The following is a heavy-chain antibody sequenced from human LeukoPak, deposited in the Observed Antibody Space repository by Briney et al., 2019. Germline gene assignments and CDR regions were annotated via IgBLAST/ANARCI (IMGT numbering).Heavy chain of an antibody. CDR1: GGTFSSYA. V-gene: IGHV1-69*13. D-gene: IGHD2-2*01. J-gene: IGHJ3*02. Sequence: AASMKVSCKASGGTFSSYAISWVRQAHGQGLEWMGGIIPIFGTAKYAQKFQGRVTITADESTSTAYMELSSLRSEDTAVYYCARGLVVPAAPTQEVAFDIWGQGTMVTVSS. CDR3: ARGLVVPAAPTQEVAFDI. CDR2: IIPIFGTA.